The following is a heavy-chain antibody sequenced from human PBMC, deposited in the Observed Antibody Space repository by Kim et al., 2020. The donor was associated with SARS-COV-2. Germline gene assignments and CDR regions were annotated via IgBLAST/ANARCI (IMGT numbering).Heavy chain of an antibody. Sequence: SETLSLTCTVSGGSISSGGYYWSWIRQHPGKGLEWIGYIYYSGSTYYNPSLKSRVTISVDTSKNQFSLKLSSVTAADTAVYYCARGYEVVVAATTRVTPPIYYFDYWGQGTLVTVSS. J-gene: IGHJ4*02. CDR2: IYYSGST. D-gene: IGHD2-15*01. V-gene: IGHV4-31*03. CDR3: ARGYEVVVAATTRVTPPIYYFDY. CDR1: GGSISSGGYY.